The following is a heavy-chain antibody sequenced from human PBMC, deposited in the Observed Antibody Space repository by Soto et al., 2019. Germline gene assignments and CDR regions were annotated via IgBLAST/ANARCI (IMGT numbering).Heavy chain of an antibody. V-gene: IGHV1-2*02. J-gene: IGHJ4*02. D-gene: IGHD3-10*01. CDR3: GRDDYGIFPY. Sequence: QVQLVQSGTEVKKPGASVKVSCQASGYSISAYYIHWVRQAPGQGLEWMGWIDPKNGGTVSAQKFQGRLTVTRDTSSSTVYMDLSGLTSDDTALYYCGRDDYGIFPYWGQGSLVTVSS. CDR2: IDPKNGGT. CDR1: GYSISAYY.